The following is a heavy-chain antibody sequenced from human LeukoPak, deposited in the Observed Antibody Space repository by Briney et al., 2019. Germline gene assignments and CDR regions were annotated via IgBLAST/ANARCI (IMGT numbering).Heavy chain of an antibody. D-gene: IGHD5-18*01. CDR3: AMRILYSYGQSGGADY. CDR2: IIPILGIA. Sequence: GASVKVSCRASGGTFSSYAISWVRQAPGQGLEWMGRIIPILGIANYAQKFQGRVTITTDESTSTAYMELSSLRSEDTAVYYCAMRILYSYGQSGGADYWGQGTLVTVSS. J-gene: IGHJ4*02. V-gene: IGHV1-69*04. CDR1: GGTFSSYA.